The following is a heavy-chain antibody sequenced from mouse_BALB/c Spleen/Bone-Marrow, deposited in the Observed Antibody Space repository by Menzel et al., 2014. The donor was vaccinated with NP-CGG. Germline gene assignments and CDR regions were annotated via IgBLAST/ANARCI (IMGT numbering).Heavy chain of an antibody. Sequence: EVQLVESGGDLVKPGGSLKLSCAASGFTFSSYGMSWVRQTPDKRLEWVATISSGGSYTYYPDSVKERFTISRDNAKNTLYLQMRSLKSEDSAIYCCARREYDDAPYAMASWGQGTSVTVSS. CDR3: ARREYDDAPYAMAS. D-gene: IGHD2-14*01. CDR2: ISSGGSYT. V-gene: IGHV5-6*01. J-gene: IGHJ4*01. CDR1: GFTFSSYG.